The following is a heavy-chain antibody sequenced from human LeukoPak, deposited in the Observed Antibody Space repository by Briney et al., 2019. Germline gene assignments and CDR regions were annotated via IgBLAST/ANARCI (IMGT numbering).Heavy chain of an antibody. CDR3: ARLVIAAANP. J-gene: IGHJ5*02. Sequence: SETLSLTRTVSGGSISSSSYYWGWIRQPPGKGLEWIGSIYYSGSTYYNPSLKSRVTISVDTSKNQFSLKLSSVTAADTAVYYCARLVIAAANPWGQGTLVTVSS. D-gene: IGHD6-13*01. CDR1: GGSISSSSYY. V-gene: IGHV4-39*01. CDR2: IYYSGST.